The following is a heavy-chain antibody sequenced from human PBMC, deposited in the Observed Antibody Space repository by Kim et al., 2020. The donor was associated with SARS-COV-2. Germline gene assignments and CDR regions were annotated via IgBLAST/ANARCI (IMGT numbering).Heavy chain of an antibody. CDR1: GYTFSIFW. J-gene: IGHJ3*02. D-gene: IGHD4-17*01. CDR2: IYAGDSDI. Sequence: GESLKISCTSVGYTFSIFWIGWVRQMPGKGLEWVGVIYAGDSDIKYSPSFEGQVTISVDKSINTAYLQWSSLQASDTAVYYCARSRDYSDIDAFEIWGQG. CDR3: ARSRDYSDIDAFEI. V-gene: IGHV5-51*01.